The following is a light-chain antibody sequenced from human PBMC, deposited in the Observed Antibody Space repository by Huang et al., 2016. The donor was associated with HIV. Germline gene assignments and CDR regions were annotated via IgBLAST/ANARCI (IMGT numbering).Light chain of an antibody. CDR3: QQLHSYPIT. V-gene: IGKV1-9*01. J-gene: IGKJ5*01. CDR2: AAS. CDR1: QDIANS. Sequence: DVQLTQSPSSLSMSVGDRVIITCQASQDIANSLAWYQHQHGWAPQLLISAASTLQTGVPSRCSGGSAGTYFTLIITNLQPDDFATYCCQQLHSYPITFGQGTRLDI.